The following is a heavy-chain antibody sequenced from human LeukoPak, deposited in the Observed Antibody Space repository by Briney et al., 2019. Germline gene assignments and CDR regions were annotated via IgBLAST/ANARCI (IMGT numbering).Heavy chain of an antibody. CDR1: GGSISNSNYY. CDR3: ARGAAAGIDFDY. V-gene: IGHV4-39*07. Sequence: PSETLSLTCTVSGGSISNSNYYWGWTRQPPGKGLEWIGTIYYSGSTNYNPSLKSRVTISVDTSKNQFSLKLSSVTAADTAVYYCARGAAAGIDFDYWGQGTLVTVSS. D-gene: IGHD6-13*01. CDR2: IYYSGST. J-gene: IGHJ4*02.